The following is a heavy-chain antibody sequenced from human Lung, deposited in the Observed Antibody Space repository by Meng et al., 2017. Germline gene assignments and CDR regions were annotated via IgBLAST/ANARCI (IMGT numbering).Heavy chain of an antibody. V-gene: IGHV3-21*03. D-gene: IGHD4-23*01. CDR3: ARDYGGNSGGY. CDR2: ISSGSSYI. CDR1: GFTFSDYS. J-gene: IGHJ4*02. Sequence: EVEVVESGGGLVKPGGSLTLSWAASGFTFSDYSMNWGRQAPGKGLEWVSSISSGSSYIYYADSVKGRFTISRDNAKNSLYLHMNSLRVEDTGLYYCARDYGGNSGGYWGQGTLVTVSS.